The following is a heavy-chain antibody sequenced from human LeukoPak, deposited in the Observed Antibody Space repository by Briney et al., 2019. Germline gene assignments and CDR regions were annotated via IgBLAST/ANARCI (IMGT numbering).Heavy chain of an antibody. Sequence: PSETLSLTCAVYGGSFSGYYWSWIRQPPGKGLEWIGEINHSGSTNYNPSLKSRVTISVDTSKNQFSLKLSSVTAADTAVYYCARVKTYYYDSSGYYASSAYFDYWGQGTLVTVSS. CDR3: ARVKTYYYDSSGYYASSAYFDY. D-gene: IGHD3-22*01. J-gene: IGHJ4*02. CDR2: INHSGST. V-gene: IGHV4-34*01. CDR1: GGSFSGYY.